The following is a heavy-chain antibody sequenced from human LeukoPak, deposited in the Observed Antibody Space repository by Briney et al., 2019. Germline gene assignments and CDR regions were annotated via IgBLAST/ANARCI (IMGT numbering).Heavy chain of an antibody. J-gene: IGHJ4*02. CDR1: GGSFSGYY. CDR2: INHSGST. V-gene: IGHV4-34*01. D-gene: IGHD2-15*01. CDR3: ARFGSGGSAAPYYFDY. Sequence: PSETLSLTCAVYGGSFSGYYWSWIRQPPGKGLEWIGEINHSGSTNYNPSLKSRVTISVDTSKNQFSPKLSSVTAADTAVYYCARFGSGGSAAPYYFDYWGQGTLVTVSS.